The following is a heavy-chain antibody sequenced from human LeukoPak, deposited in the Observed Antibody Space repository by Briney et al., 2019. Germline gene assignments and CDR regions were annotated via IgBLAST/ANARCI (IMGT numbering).Heavy chain of an antibody. CDR3: AKDRTPIVGATNYFDY. J-gene: IGHJ4*02. V-gene: IGHV3-30*18. CDR2: ISYDGSNK. D-gene: IGHD1-26*01. Sequence: GGSLRLSCAASGFTFSSYGMHWVRQAPGKGLEWVAVISYDGSNKYYADSVKGRFTISRDNSKNTLYLQMNSLRAEDTAVYYCAKDRTPIVGATNYFDYWGQGALVTVSS. CDR1: GFTFSSYG.